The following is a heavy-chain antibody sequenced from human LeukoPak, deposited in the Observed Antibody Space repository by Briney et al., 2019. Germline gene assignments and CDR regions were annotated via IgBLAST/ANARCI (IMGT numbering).Heavy chain of an antibody. D-gene: IGHD3-22*01. CDR1: GGTFSSYA. Sequence: GASVKVSCKASGGTFSSYAISWVRQAPGQGLEWMGGIIPIFGTANYAQKFQGRVTITADKSTSTAYMELSSLRSEDTAVYYCARVQQGIYDSSGYYFDYWGQGTLVTVSS. CDR3: ARVQQGIYDSSGYYFDY. CDR2: IIPIFGTA. J-gene: IGHJ4*02. V-gene: IGHV1-69*06.